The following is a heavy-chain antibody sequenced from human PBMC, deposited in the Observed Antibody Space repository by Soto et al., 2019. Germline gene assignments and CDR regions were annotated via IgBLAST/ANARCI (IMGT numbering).Heavy chain of an antibody. CDR2: IKQDGSEK. Sequence: PGGSLRLSCAASGFSFSNYAMNWVRQAPGKGLEWVAIIKQDGSEKYYVDSLKGRFTISRDNAKNSLYLHMNSLRADDTAMYYCARESRYDFWSGYSLWGQGSLVTVSS. J-gene: IGHJ4*02. D-gene: IGHD3-3*01. CDR1: GFSFSNYA. CDR3: ARESRYDFWSGYSL. V-gene: IGHV3-7*01.